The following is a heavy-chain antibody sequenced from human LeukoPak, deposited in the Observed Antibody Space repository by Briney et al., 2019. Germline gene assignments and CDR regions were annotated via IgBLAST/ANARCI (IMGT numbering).Heavy chain of an antibody. Sequence: SETLSLTCSVSGDSVSRSDSYWSWIRQPPGKGLEWIGEINHSGSTNYNPSLKSRVTISVDTSKNQFSLKLSSVTAADTAVYYCARVFDTMVRGVKRFDPWGQGTLVTVSS. CDR2: INHSGST. CDR1: GDSVSRSDSY. CDR3: ARVFDTMVRGVKRFDP. V-gene: IGHV4-34*01. J-gene: IGHJ5*02. D-gene: IGHD3-10*01.